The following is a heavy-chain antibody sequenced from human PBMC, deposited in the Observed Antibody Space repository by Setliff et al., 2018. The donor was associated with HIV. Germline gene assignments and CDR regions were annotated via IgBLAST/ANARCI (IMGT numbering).Heavy chain of an antibody. Sequence: GASVKVSCKASGYTFTGYYMHWVRQDPGQGLEWMGWINPNSGGTNYAQKLQGRVTMTTDTSTSTAYMELRSLRSDDTAVYYCARLNSTANSYYFDYWGQGTLVTVSS. V-gene: IGHV1-2*02. CDR2: INPNSGGT. CDR3: ARLNSTANSYYFDY. D-gene: IGHD7-27*01. J-gene: IGHJ4*02. CDR1: GYTFTGYY.